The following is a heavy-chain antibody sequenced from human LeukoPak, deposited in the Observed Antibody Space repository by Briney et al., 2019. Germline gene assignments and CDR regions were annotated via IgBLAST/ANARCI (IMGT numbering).Heavy chain of an antibody. D-gene: IGHD1-26*01. CDR1: GGSFSGYY. CDR3: ARHKWELLGWYFDL. J-gene: IGHJ2*01. CDR2: INHSGST. Sequence: SETLSLTCAVYGGSFSGYYWSWICQPPGKGLEWIGEINHSGSTNYNPSLKSRVTISVDTSKNQFSLKLSSVTAADTAVYYCARHKWELLGWYFDLWGRGTLVTVSS. V-gene: IGHV4-34*01.